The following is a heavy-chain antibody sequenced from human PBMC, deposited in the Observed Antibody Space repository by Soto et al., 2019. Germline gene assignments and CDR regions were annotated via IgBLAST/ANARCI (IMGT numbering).Heavy chain of an antibody. CDR1: GYSISSGYY. CDR3: ERAITMIVVVID. V-gene: IGHV4-38-2*01. J-gene: IGHJ4*02. CDR2: IYHSGST. D-gene: IGHD3-22*01. Sequence: PSETLSLTCAVSGYSISSGYYWGWIRQPPGKGLEWIGSIYHSGSTYYNPSLKSRVTISVDTSKNQFSLKLSSVTAADTAVYYCERAITMIVVVIDWGQGTLVTVSS.